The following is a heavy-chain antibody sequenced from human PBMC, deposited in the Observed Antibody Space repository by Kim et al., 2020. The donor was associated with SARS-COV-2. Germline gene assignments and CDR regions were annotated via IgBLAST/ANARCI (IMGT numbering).Heavy chain of an antibody. J-gene: IGHJ4*02. CDR2: INPSGGST. Sequence: ASVKVSCKASGYTFTSYYMHWVRQAPGQGLEWMGIINPSGGSTSYAQKFQGRVTMTRDTSTSTVYMELSSLRSEDTAVYYCARSPNYYDSSGEGCDFDYWGQGTLVTVSS. CDR1: GYTFTSYY. D-gene: IGHD3-22*01. V-gene: IGHV1-46*01. CDR3: ARSPNYYDSSGEGCDFDY.